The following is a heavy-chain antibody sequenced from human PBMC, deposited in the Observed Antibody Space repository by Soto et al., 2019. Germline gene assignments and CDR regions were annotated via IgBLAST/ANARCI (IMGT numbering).Heavy chain of an antibody. CDR3: ARDRVEDLITIFGVALSPNGDYYGMDV. V-gene: IGHV3-48*02. CDR1: GFTFSSYS. J-gene: IGHJ6*02. Sequence: GGSLRLSCAASGFTFSSYSMNWVRQAPGKGLEWVSYISSSSTIYYADSVKGRFTISRDNAKNSLYLQMNSLRDEDTAVYYCARDRVEDLITIFGVALSPNGDYYGMDVWGQGTTVTVSS. CDR2: ISSSSTI. D-gene: IGHD3-3*01.